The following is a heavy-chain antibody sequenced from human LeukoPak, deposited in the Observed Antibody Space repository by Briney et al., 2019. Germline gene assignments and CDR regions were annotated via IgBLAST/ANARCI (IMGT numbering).Heavy chain of an antibody. CDR1: GDSISINYN. Sequence: EPSETLSLTCTVSGDSISINYNWGWIRQPPGKGLEWIGSIFYSGATYYSPSLKRRVTISVDTSKNQLSLKLSSMTAADTAVYYCVRHRQWLLFPDYWGQGTLVTVSS. CDR3: VRHRQWLLFPDY. D-gene: IGHD6-19*01. V-gene: IGHV4-39*01. J-gene: IGHJ4*02. CDR2: IFYSGAT.